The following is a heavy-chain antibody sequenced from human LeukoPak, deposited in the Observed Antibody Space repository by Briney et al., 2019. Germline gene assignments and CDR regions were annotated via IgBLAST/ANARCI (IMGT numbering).Heavy chain of an antibody. V-gene: IGHV3-21*01. Sequence: GGSLRLSCAASGFTFSSYSMNWVRQAPGKGLEWVSSISSSSSYIYYADSVKGRFTISRDNAKNSLYLQMNSLRAEDTAVYYCARDPGYDSSGYYYGYYYYYYMDVWGKGTTVTVSS. CDR2: ISSSSSYI. CDR1: GFTFSSYS. CDR3: ARDPGYDSSGYYYGYYYYYYMDV. D-gene: IGHD3-22*01. J-gene: IGHJ6*03.